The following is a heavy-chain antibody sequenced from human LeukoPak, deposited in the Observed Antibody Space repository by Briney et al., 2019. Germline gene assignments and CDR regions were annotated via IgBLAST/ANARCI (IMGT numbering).Heavy chain of an antibody. Sequence: ASVKVSCKASGYTFTSYGISWVRQAPGQGLEWMGWISAYNGNTNYAQKLQGRVTMTTDTSTSTAYMELRSLRSDDTAVYYCARDFCSGGSCKAPSDYWGQGTLVTVSS. CDR2: ISAYNGNT. J-gene: IGHJ4*02. V-gene: IGHV1-18*01. CDR1: GYTFTSYG. CDR3: ARDFCSGGSCKAPSDY. D-gene: IGHD2-15*01.